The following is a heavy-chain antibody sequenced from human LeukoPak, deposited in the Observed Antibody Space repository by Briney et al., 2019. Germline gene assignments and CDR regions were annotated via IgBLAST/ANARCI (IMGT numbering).Heavy chain of an antibody. J-gene: IGHJ3*01. D-gene: IGHD2-15*01. CDR2: IVGSGSST. Sequence: GGSLRLSCAASGFTFRSYGMSWVRQAPGKGLEWVSSIVGSGSSTFYADSVKGRFSISRDNSKHTLYLQMNTLRADDTAVYYCAKDGSNDWRWGAFDVWGQGTMVTVSS. CDR1: GFTFRSYG. CDR3: AKDGSNDWRWGAFDV. V-gene: IGHV3-23*01.